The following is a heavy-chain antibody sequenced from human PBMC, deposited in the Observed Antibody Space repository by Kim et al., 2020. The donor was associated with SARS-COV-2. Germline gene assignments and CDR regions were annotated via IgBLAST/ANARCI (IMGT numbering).Heavy chain of an antibody. CDR2: ISSSGSTI. J-gene: IGHJ6*02. D-gene: IGHD3-10*01. V-gene: IGHV3-11*01. CDR1: GFTFSDYY. Sequence: VGSLRLSCAASGFTFSDYYMSWIRQAPGKGLEWVSYISSSGSTIYYADSVKGRFTISRDNAKNSLYLQMNSLRAEDTAVYYCARDDYSGSGRIGMDVWGQGTTVTVSS. CDR3: ARDDYSGSGRIGMDV.